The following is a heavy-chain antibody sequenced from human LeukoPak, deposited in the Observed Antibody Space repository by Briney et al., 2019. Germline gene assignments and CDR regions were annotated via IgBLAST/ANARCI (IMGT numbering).Heavy chain of an antibody. D-gene: IGHD3-10*01. CDR1: GCTFTNYG. CDR3: ARTYNSGTFDLDY. J-gene: IGHJ4*02. V-gene: IGHV1-18*01. CDR2: VSAYKGNT. Sequence: PPASVKVSCKASGCTFTNYGISWVRQAPGQGLEGMGGVSAYKGNTNYAQRVQGRVTMTTDTSTSTAYMELRSLRSDDTAVYYCARTYNSGTFDLDYWGQGTLVTVSS.